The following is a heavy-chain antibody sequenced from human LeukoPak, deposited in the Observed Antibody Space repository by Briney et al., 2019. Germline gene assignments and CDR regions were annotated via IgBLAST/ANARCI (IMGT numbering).Heavy chain of an antibody. CDR1: GFTFSSYA. D-gene: IGHD6-13*01. CDR2: ISGSGGST. J-gene: IGHJ4*02. Sequence: GGSLRLSCAASGFTFSSYAMSWVRQAPGKGLEWVSAISGSGGSTYYADSVKGRFTISRDNSKNTLYLQMNSLRAEDTAVYYCAKDSDDEGASSWYVSPFYWGQGTLVTVSS. CDR3: AKDSDDEGASSWYVSPFY. V-gene: IGHV3-23*01.